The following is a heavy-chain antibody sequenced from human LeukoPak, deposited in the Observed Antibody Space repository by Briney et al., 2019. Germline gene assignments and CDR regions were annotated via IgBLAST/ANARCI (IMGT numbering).Heavy chain of an antibody. CDR1: GGSISSYY. J-gene: IGHJ6*03. CDR3: ARVGITMIVDYYYYMDV. V-gene: IGHV4-59*01. CDR2: IYYSGST. Sequence: SETLSLTCTVSGGSISSYYWSWIRQPPGKGLEWIGYIYYSGSTNYNLSLKSRVTISVDTSKNQFSLKLSSVTAADTAVYYCARVGITMIVDYYYYMDVWGKGTTVTVSS. D-gene: IGHD3-22*01.